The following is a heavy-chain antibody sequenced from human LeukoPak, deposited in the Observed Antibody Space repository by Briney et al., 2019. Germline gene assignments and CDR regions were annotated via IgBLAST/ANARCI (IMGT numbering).Heavy chain of an antibody. V-gene: IGHV4-59*01. Sequence: SETLSLTCTVSGGSISSYYWSWIRQPPGKGLEWIGYIYYSGSNNSNPSLKSRVTISVDTSKNQFSLKLSSVTAADTAVYYCARGGDDFWSGYLYTFDYWGQGTLVTVSS. CDR1: GGSISSYY. CDR2: IYYSGSN. CDR3: ARGGDDFWSGYLYTFDY. J-gene: IGHJ4*02. D-gene: IGHD3-3*01.